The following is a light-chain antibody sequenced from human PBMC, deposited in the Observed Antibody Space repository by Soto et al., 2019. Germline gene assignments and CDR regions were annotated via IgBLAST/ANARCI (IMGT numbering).Light chain of an antibody. CDR2: AAS. V-gene: IGKV1-9*01. J-gene: IGKJ1*01. CDR1: QGISSY. Sequence: IQLTQSPSSLSASVGDRVTITCRASQGISSYLAWYQQKPGKAPKLLIYAASSLQSGVPSRFSGSGSGTDFTLTISSLEPEDFAVYYCQQRSNWPPTWTFGQGTKVDIK. CDR3: QQRSNWPPTWT.